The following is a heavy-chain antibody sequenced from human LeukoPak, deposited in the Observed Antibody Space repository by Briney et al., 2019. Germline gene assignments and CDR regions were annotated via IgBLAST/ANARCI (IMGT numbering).Heavy chain of an antibody. D-gene: IGHD3-10*01. CDR2: FDPEDGET. CDR1: GYTLTELS. V-gene: IGHV1-24*01. J-gene: IGHJ4*02. CDR3: ATGPMVRGVIIYDY. Sequence: ASVKVSCKVSGYTLTELSMHWVRQAPGKGLEWMGGFDPEDGETIYAQKFQGRVTMTEDTSTDTAYMELSSLRSEDTAVYYCATGPMVRGVIIYDYWGQGTLVTVSS.